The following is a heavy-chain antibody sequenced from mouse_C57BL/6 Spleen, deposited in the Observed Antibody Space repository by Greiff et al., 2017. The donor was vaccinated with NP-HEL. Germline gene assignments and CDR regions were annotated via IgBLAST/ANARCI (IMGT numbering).Heavy chain of an antibody. D-gene: IGHD3-2*02. CDR1: GYAFSSSW. V-gene: IGHV1-82*01. J-gene: IGHJ2*01. CDR2: IYPGDGDT. Sequence: VQLQQSGPELVKPGASVKISCKASGYAFSSSWMNWVKQRPGKGLEWIGRIYPGDGDTNYNGKFKGKATLTEYKSSSTAYMQLSSLTSEDSAVYFCARGEEDSSGSWDYWGQGTTLTVSS. CDR3: ARGEEDSSGSWDY.